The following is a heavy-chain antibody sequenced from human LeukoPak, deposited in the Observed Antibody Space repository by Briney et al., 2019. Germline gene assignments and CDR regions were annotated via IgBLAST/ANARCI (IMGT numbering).Heavy chain of an antibody. D-gene: IGHD5-18*01. J-gene: IGHJ6*02. V-gene: IGHV1-69*04. CDR1: GGTFNTYA. Sequence: SVKVSCKASGGTFNTYAITWVRQAPGQGLEWMGRIIPILDVADSAQKFQDRVTISADRSTSTVYMELSSLRSEDTAIYYCARFPVRGYTYGSVIHHMDVWGQGTTVTVSS. CDR2: IIPILDVA. CDR3: ARFPVRGYTYGSVIHHMDV.